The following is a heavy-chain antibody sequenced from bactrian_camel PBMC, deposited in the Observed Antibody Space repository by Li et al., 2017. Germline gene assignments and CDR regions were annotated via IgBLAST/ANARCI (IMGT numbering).Heavy chain of an antibody. V-gene: IGHV3S55*01. CDR1: GHTYRNYC. D-gene: IGHD1*01. CDR2: IDTDGSA. J-gene: IGHJ4*01. Sequence: HVQLVESGGGSVQAGGSLRLSCAASGHTYRNYCMGWFRQAPGKEREGVAVIDTDGSASYADSVKGRFIISRDNEKNTLFLQMNSLQPEDRAMYYCAAGRRYCSGRPMIGGYMGQGTQVTVS.